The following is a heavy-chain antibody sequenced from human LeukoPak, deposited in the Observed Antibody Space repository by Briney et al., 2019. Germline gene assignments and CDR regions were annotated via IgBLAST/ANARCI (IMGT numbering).Heavy chain of an antibody. V-gene: IGHV1-2*02. J-gene: IGHJ4*02. CDR3: ARSPD. CDR2: INPNTGGT. Sequence: ASVKVSCKASGYNFIGNYMHWVRQAPGQGLEWMGWINPNTGGTNYAQKFQGRVTMTRDTSISTAYMELSSLRSDDTAVYYFARSPDWGQGTLVTVPS. CDR1: GYNFIGNY.